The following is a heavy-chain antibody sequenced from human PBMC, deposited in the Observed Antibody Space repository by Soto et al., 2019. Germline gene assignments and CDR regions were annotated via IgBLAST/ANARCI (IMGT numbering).Heavy chain of an antibody. V-gene: IGHV1-18*01. D-gene: IGHD3-3*01. CDR2: ISAYNGNT. CDR3: ARETHPITYYDFWSGWRLDGYYGMDV. CDR1: GYTFTSYG. Sequence: GASVKVSCKASGYTFTSYGISWVRQAPGQGLEWMGWISAYNGNTNYAQKLQGRVTMTTDTSTSTAYMELRSLRSDDTAVYYCARETHPITYYDFWSGWRLDGYYGMDVWGQGTTVTV. J-gene: IGHJ6*02.